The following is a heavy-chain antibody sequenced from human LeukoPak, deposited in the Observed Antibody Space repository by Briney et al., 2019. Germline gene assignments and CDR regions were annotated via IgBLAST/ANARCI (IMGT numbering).Heavy chain of an antibody. Sequence: AETLSLTCTVSGGSISSYYWSWIRQPPGKGLEWIGYIYYSGSTNYNPSLKSRVTISVDTSKNQFSLKLTSVTAADTAVYYCARVSGDFDYWGQGTLVTVSS. CDR2: IYYSGST. J-gene: IGHJ4*02. CDR1: GGSISSYY. V-gene: IGHV4-59*08. CDR3: ARVSGDFDY. D-gene: IGHD6-13*01.